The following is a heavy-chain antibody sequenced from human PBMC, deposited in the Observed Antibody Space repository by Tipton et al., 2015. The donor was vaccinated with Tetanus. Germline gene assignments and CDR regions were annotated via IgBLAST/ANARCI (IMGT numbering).Heavy chain of an antibody. Sequence: GLVKPSETLSLTCTVSGGSISSTSYYWAWIRQPPGKGLEWIGTMYNSGATYYNPSLKSRVTMSVDTSKKDFSVRLTSVTAADTAVYYCARLREIVSRSGWAFDYWGQGILVTVSS. CDR3: ARLREIVSRSGWAFDY. V-gene: IGHV4-39*02. D-gene: IGHD5/OR15-5a*01. CDR1: GGSISSTSYY. CDR2: MYNSGAT. J-gene: IGHJ4*02.